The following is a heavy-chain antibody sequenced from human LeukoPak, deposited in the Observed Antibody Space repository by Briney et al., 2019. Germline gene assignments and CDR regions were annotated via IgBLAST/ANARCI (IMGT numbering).Heavy chain of an antibody. J-gene: IGHJ4*02. Sequence: PGGSLRLSCAASGFTFSDYYMSWIRQAPGEGLEWVSYISSSGSTIYYADSVKGRFTISRDNAKNSLYLQMNSLRAEDTAVYYCARDRVASSGWSGGSIDYWGQGTLVTVSS. D-gene: IGHD6-19*01. V-gene: IGHV3-11*01. CDR1: GFTFSDYY. CDR2: ISSSGSTI. CDR3: ARDRVASSGWSGGSIDY.